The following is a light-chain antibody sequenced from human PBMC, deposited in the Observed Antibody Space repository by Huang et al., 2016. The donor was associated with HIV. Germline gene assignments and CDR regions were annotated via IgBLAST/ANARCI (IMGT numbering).Light chain of an antibody. J-gene: IGKJ1*01. CDR3: QQYHGVPWT. Sequence: DIQMTQSPSSLSASVGDRVAITFRASQGISNSLAWYQQKPGKAPKLLLYAASKLEGGVPSRFSGSGSGAVYTLTISSLQPEDVAVYHCQQYHGVPWTFGQGTKVEVK. CDR1: QGISNS. V-gene: IGKV1-NL1*01. CDR2: AAS.